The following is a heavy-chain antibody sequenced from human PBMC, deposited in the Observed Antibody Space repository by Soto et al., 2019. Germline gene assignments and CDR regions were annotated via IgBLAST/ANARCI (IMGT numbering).Heavy chain of an antibody. Sequence: ASVKVSCKASGYTFTSYYMHWVLQAPGQGLEWMGIINPTGGTTSFAQKFQGRVTMTRDTSTSTVYMELSSLRADDTAVYYCARGWDGSSWSYNWFDPWGQGTLVTVSS. CDR1: GYTFTSYY. V-gene: IGHV1-46*03. D-gene: IGHD6-13*01. CDR3: ARGWDGSSWSYNWFDP. CDR2: INPTGGTT. J-gene: IGHJ5*02.